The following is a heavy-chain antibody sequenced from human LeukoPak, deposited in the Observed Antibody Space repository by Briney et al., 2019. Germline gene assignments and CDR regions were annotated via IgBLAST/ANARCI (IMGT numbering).Heavy chain of an antibody. Sequence: PGGSLRLSCTVSVFTFTSAWMSLVRQAPGKGLEWVGRIESRTDGGTTDYAAPVQGRFTISRDDSKNTLYLQMNSLKTEDTAVYYCTIVHPTIGNWGQGALVTVSS. CDR2: IESRTDGGTT. J-gene: IGHJ4*02. CDR1: VFTFTSAW. D-gene: IGHD3-9*01. CDR3: TIVHPTIGN. V-gene: IGHV3-15*04.